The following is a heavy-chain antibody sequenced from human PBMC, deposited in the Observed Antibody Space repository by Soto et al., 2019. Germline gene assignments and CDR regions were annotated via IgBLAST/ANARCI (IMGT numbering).Heavy chain of an antibody. CDR2: ISGYTGNT. Sequence: QVQLVQSGAEVKKPGASVKVSCKASGYTFTSYAISWVRQAPGQGLEWMGWISGYTGNTNYAQKLQGRVTMTTDTSTSTAYMELRSLRSDDTAVYYCASDPLGYCSGGSCYMGWFDPWGQGTLVTVSS. CDR3: ASDPLGYCSGGSCYMGWFDP. J-gene: IGHJ5*02. D-gene: IGHD2-15*01. V-gene: IGHV1-18*04. CDR1: GYTFTSYA.